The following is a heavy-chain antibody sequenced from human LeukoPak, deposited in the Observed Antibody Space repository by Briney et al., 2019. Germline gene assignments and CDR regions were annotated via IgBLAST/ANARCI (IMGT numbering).Heavy chain of an antibody. CDR3: VRKHDYGDYPWFDP. CDR2: INPNSGGT. Sequence: GASVKVSCKASGYTFTGYYMHWVRQAPGQGLEWMGWINPNSGGTNYAQKFQGRVTMTRDTSISTAYMELSRLISDDTAVYYCVRKHDYGDYPWFDPWGQGTLVTVSS. CDR1: GYTFTGYY. D-gene: IGHD4-17*01. J-gene: IGHJ5*02. V-gene: IGHV1-2*02.